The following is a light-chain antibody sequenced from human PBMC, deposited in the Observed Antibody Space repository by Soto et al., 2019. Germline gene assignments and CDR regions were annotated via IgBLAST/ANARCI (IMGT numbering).Light chain of an antibody. J-gene: IGKJ1*01. CDR3: QQYGSSPWT. V-gene: IGKV3-20*01. CDR1: QSVSSSY. CDR2: GAS. Sequence: IVMAQSPATLSVSPGETAILSCRASQSVSSSYLAWYQQKPGQAPRLLIYGASSRATGIPDRFSGSGSGTDFTLTISRLEPEDFAVYYCQQYGSSPWTFGQGTKVDIK.